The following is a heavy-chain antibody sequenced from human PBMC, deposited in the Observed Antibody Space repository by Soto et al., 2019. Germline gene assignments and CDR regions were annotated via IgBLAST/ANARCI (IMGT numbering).Heavy chain of an antibody. J-gene: IGHJ4*02. CDR2: IYYSGST. V-gene: IGHV4-59*01. CDR1: GGSISSYY. Sequence: PPETLSLTCTVSGGSISSYYWSWIRQPPGKGLEWIGYIYYSGSTNYNPSLKSRVTISVDTSKNQFSLKLSSVTAADTAVYYCARDGSSSLELRSFDYWGQGTLVTVSS. D-gene: IGHD1-7*01. CDR3: ARDGSSSLELRSFDY.